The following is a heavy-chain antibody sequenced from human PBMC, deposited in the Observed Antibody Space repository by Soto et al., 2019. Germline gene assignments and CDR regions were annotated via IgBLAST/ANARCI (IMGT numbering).Heavy chain of an antibody. V-gene: IGHV4-38-2*01. CDR2: IYHSGST. Sequence: PSETLSLTCAVSGYSISSGYYWGWIRQPPGKGLEWIGSIYHSGSTYYNPSLKSRVTISVDTSKNQFSLKLSSVTAADTAVYYCARVVSSDYYDIGFDPWGQGTLVTVSS. CDR3: ARVVSSDYYDIGFDP. J-gene: IGHJ5*02. D-gene: IGHD3-22*01. CDR1: GYSISSGYY.